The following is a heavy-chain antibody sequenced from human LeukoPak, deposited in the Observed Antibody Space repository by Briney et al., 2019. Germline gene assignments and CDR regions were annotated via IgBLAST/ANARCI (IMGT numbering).Heavy chain of an antibody. CDR3: ARDAWWAGYNHSPFDY. CDR2: INPNSGGT. Sequence: ASVKVSCKASGYTFTGYYMHWVRQAPGQGLEWMGWINPNSGGTNYAQKFQGRVTMTRDTSISTAYMELSRLRSDDTAVYYCARDAWWAGYNHSPFDYWGQGTLVTVSS. V-gene: IGHV1-2*02. CDR1: GYTFTGYY. J-gene: IGHJ4*02. D-gene: IGHD5-24*01.